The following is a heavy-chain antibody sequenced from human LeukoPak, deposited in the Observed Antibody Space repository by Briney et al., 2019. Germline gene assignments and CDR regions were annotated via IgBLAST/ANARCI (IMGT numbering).Heavy chain of an antibody. J-gene: IGHJ1*01. CDR1: VGSVSSVSYY. Sequence: SETLSLTCTVSVGSVSSVSYYWSWIRQPPGRGLEWLGYIYYSGSTNYNPSLKSRVTISVDTSKNQFSLKLSSVTAADTAVYYCARVAPHFYGDYSEYFQHWGQGTLVTVSS. CDR3: ARVAPHFYGDYSEYFQH. V-gene: IGHV4-61*01. D-gene: IGHD4-17*01. CDR2: IYYSGST.